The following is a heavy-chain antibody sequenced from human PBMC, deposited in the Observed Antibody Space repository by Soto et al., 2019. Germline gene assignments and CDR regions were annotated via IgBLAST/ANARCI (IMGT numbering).Heavy chain of an antibody. D-gene: IGHD3-10*01. CDR2: IRSKAYGGTT. CDR3: TRAGLLWFGDPLNYFDY. Sequence: GGSLRLSCTASGFTFGDYAMSWFRQAPGKGLEWVGFIRSKAYGGTTEYAASVKGRFTISSDDSKSIAYLQMNSLKTEDTAVYYCTRAGLLWFGDPLNYFDYWGQGTLVTVSS. J-gene: IGHJ4*02. CDR1: GFTFGDYA. V-gene: IGHV3-49*03.